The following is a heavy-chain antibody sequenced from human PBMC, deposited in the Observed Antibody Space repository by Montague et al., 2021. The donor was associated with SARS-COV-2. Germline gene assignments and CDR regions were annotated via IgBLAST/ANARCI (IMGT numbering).Heavy chain of an antibody. Sequence: SLRLSCAASGFIFSRCEMNWVRQAPGKGLEWVSYISNSGDTKYYADSVKGRFTISRDNAKNSLYLQMSSLRAEDTAVYYCARAGEDYYYDSSGFLYWGQGILVTVSS. V-gene: IGHV3-48*03. CDR1: GFIFSRCE. J-gene: IGHJ4*02. CDR3: ARAGEDYYYDSSGFLY. CDR2: ISNSGDTK. D-gene: IGHD3-22*01.